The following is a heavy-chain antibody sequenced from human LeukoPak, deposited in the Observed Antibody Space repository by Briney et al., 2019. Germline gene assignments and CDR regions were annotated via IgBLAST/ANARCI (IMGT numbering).Heavy chain of an antibody. CDR3: ARRGGFRGSSISCYKH. CDR1: GGSISNSEYY. J-gene: IGHJ4*02. V-gene: IGHV4-30-4*01. D-gene: IGHD2-2*01. CDR2: IYYSGSS. Sequence: SETLSLTCTVSGGSISNSEYYWSWIRQSPGKGLEWIGYIYYSGSSYYNPSLKSRLTISVDTSKNQFSLKLTSVTAADTAVYYCARRGGFRGSSISCYKHWGQGTLVTVSS.